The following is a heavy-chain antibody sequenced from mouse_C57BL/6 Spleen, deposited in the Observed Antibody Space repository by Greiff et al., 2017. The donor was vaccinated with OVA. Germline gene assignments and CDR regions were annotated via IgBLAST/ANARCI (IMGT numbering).Heavy chain of an antibody. J-gene: IGHJ2*01. CDR1: GYSFTGYY. V-gene: IGHV1-42*01. Sequence: VQLQQSGPELVKPGASVKISCKASGYSFTGYYMNWVKQSPEKSLEWIGEINPSTGGTTYNQKFKAKATLTVDKSSSTAYMQLKSLTSEDSAVYYCARSTGYYGSSYDYWGQGTTLTVSS. CDR2: INPSTGGT. CDR3: ARSTGYYGSSYDY. D-gene: IGHD1-1*01.